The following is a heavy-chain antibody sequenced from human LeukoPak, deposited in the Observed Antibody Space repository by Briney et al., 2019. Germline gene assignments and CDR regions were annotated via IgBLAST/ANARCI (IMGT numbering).Heavy chain of an antibody. CDR1: GFTVSSNY. Sequence: GGSLRLSCAASGFTVSSNYMSWVRQAPGKGLEWVSVIYSGGSTYYADSVKGRFTISRDNAKNSLYLQMNGLRAEDTAVYYCAREGQFARSSSLGGAFDIWGQGTMVTVSS. J-gene: IGHJ3*02. CDR3: AREGQFARSSSLGGAFDI. V-gene: IGHV3-53*01. D-gene: IGHD3-16*01. CDR2: IYSGGST.